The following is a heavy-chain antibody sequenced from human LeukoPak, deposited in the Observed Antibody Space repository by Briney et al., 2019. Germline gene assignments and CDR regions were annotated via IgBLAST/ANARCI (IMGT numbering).Heavy chain of an antibody. CDR2: INPNSGGT. Sequence: GASVKVSCKASGYTFTSYDINWVRQATGQGLEWMGWINPNSGGTNYAQKFQGRVTMTRDTSISTAYTELSRLRSDDTAVYYCATEIYDFWSGSPSYYYYYGMDVWGQGTTVTVSS. V-gene: IGHV1-2*02. CDR3: ATEIYDFWSGSPSYYYYYGMDV. D-gene: IGHD3-3*01. J-gene: IGHJ6*02. CDR1: GYTFTSYD.